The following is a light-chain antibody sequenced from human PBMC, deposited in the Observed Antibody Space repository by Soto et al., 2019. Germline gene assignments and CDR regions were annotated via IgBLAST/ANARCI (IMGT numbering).Light chain of an antibody. V-gene: IGKV1-39*01. CDR2: DAS. Sequence: IQMTQSPSSLSASVGDRVTIICRASQYISTYLNWYQQRPGRAPTVVIYDASNLKRGVTSRLSGSGSGTAFTLIITNPQPEDFAAYYCQQSYSTRRVFSFGPGTKVEI. J-gene: IGKJ3*01. CDR1: QYISTY. CDR3: QQSYSTRRVFS.